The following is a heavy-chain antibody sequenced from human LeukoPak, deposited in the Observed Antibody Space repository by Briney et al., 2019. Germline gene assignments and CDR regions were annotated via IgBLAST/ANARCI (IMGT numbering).Heavy chain of an antibody. V-gene: IGHV4-4*09. J-gene: IGHJ4*02. D-gene: IGHD1-1*01. CDR2: IYTSGST. CDR1: GGSISSYY. CDR3: ARQNWNDVDGDY. Sequence: SETLSLTCTVSGGSISSYYWSWIRQPPGKGLEWIGYIYTSGSTNYNPSLKSRVTISVDTSKNQFSLKLSSVTAADTAVYYCARQNWNDVDGDYWGQGTLVTVSS.